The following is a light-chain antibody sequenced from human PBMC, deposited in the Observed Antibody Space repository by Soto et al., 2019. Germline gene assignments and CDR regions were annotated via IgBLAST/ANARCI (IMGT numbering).Light chain of an antibody. Sequence: EKVMTQSPAALSVSPGERATLSCRASQSVKSNLAWYQQKPGQAPRLLLYGASTRATGIPARFSGSASGTEFTLTISRLQSEDSAVYYCQQYKDWPLTFGGGTKVEIK. CDR2: GAS. CDR1: QSVKSN. J-gene: IGKJ4*01. V-gene: IGKV3-15*01. CDR3: QQYKDWPLT.